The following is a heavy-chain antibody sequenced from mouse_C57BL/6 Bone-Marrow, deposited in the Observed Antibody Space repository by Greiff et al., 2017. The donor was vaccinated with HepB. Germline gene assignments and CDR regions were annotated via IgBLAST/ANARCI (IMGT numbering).Heavy chain of an antibody. D-gene: IGHD3-2*02. J-gene: IGHJ3*01. CDR2: IDPSDSYT. Sequence: QVQLQQPGAELVMPGASVKLSCKASGYTFTSYWMHWVKQRPGQGLEWIGEIDPSDSYTNYNQKFKGKSTLTVDKSSSTAYMQLSSLTPEDSAVYYCANEGQGQLRLWFAYWDQGTLVTVSA. CDR1: GYTFTSYW. V-gene: IGHV1-69*01. CDR3: ANEGQGQLRLWFAY.